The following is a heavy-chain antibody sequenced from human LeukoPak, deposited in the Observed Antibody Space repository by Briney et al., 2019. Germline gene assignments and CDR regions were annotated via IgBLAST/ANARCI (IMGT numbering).Heavy chain of an antibody. CDR2: ISGSGGST. Sequence: LGGSLRLSCAASGFTFSSYAMSWVRPAPGKGLEWVSAISGSGGSTYYADSVKGRFTISRDNSKNTLYLQMNSLRAEDTAVYYCAKDESGSYWVIDYWGQGTLVTVSS. D-gene: IGHD3-10*01. J-gene: IGHJ4*02. CDR1: GFTFSSYA. V-gene: IGHV3-23*01. CDR3: AKDESGSYWVIDY.